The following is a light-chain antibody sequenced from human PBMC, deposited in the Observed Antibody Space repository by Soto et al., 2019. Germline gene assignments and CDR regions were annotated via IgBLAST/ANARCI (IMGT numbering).Light chain of an antibody. Sequence: EIVLTQAPGTLSLSPGERATLSCRASQSVSNNYLAWYQQKPGQAPRLLIYGASNRATGIPDRLSGSGSGTDFPLTISRMEPEDFAVYYCQQYGSSGTFGQGTKVDI. J-gene: IGKJ1*01. V-gene: IGKV3-20*01. CDR2: GAS. CDR3: QQYGSSGT. CDR1: QSVSNNY.